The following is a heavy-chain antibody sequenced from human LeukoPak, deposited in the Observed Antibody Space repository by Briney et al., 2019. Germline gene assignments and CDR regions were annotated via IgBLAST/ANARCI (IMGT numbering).Heavy chain of an antibody. Sequence: GGSLRLSCAASGFTFDDYAMHWVRQAPGKDLERVSLISWDGGSTYYADSVKGRFTISRDNSKNSLYLQMNSLRAEDTALYYCAKDKAPSYCSGGSCLVWIFDYWGQGTLVTVSS. V-gene: IGHV3-43D*03. CDR3: AKDKAPSYCSGGSCLVWIFDY. CDR1: GFTFDDYA. D-gene: IGHD2-15*01. J-gene: IGHJ4*02. CDR2: ISWDGGST.